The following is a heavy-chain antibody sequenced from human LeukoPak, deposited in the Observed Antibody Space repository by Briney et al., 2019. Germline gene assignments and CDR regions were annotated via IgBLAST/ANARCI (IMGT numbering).Heavy chain of an antibody. CDR3: AKYTSGTSYRGLDQ. CDR1: GLTVSSYA. V-gene: IGHV3-23*01. D-gene: IGHD3-10*01. J-gene: IGHJ4*01. CDR2: IIGSAANT. Sequence: GESLRLSCGASGLTVSSYAMSWVRQAPGKGLEWVSTIIGSAANTYYADSVKGRFTISRDDSKNTVYLQMNSLRAEDTAVYSCAKYTSGTSYRGLDQWGHGTLVTVSA.